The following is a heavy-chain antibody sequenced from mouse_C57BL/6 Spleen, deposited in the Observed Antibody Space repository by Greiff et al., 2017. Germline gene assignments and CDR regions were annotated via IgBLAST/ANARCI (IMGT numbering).Heavy chain of an antibody. J-gene: IGHJ3*01. Sequence: VQLQQSGAELVKPGASVKLSCKASGYTFTSYWMHWVKQRPGQGLEWIGMIHPNSGSTNYNEKFKSKATLTVDKSSSTAYMQLSSLTSEDSAVYYCSITAGAWFAYWGQGTLVTVSA. CDR2: IHPNSGST. V-gene: IGHV1-64*01. CDR1: GYTFTSYW. CDR3: SITAGAWFAY. D-gene: IGHD3-1*01.